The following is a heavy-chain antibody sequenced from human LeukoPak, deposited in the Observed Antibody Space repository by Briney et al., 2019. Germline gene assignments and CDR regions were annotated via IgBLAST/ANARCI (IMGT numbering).Heavy chain of an antibody. CDR1: GFICSPYW. CDR3: VRGGSFDGSRYYPDY. V-gene: IGHV3-7*01. CDR2: INPDGSDI. D-gene: IGHD3-22*01. J-gene: IGHJ4*02. Sequence: GGSLRLSCVASGFICSPYWMAWIRQSPGQGLEFVANINPDGSDINYVNSVKGRFIISRDNAKNSLYLQMISLRAEDTAVYYCVRGGSFDGSRYYPDYWGQGTLVTVSS.